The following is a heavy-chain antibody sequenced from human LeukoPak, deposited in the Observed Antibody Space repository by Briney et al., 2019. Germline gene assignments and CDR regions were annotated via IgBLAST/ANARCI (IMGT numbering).Heavy chain of an antibody. J-gene: IGHJ4*02. CDR2: ISGSGGST. D-gene: IGHD6-19*01. CDR3: AKDPGYSSGWFDY. V-gene: IGHV3-23*01. Sequence: GALRLSCAASGFTFSSYAMSWVRQAPGKGLEWVSAISGSGGSTHYADSVKGRFTISRDNSKNTLYLQMNSLRAEDTAVYYCAKDPGYSSGWFDYWGQGTLVTVSS. CDR1: GFTFSSYA.